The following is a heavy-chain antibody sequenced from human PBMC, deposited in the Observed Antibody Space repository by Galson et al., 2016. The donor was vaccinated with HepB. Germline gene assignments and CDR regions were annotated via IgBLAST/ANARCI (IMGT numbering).Heavy chain of an antibody. CDR3: ARGGHGGYSAYDRLDY. J-gene: IGHJ4*02. D-gene: IGHD5-12*01. V-gene: IGHV3-21*01. CDR1: GLTFSSSS. Sequence: SLRLSCAASGLTFSSSSMNWVRRAPGKGLEWVSSISSGSSFIKYADSVKGRFTISRDDAKNVLYLQMNSPRAEDTAVYYCARGGHGGYSAYDRLDYWGQGTPVTVSS. CDR2: ISSGSSFI.